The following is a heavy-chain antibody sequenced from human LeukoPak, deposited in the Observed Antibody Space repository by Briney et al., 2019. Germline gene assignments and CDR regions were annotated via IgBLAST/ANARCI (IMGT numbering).Heavy chain of an antibody. Sequence: GGSLRLSCAASGFTFSSYAMHWVRQAPGKGLEWVAVISYDGSNKYYADSVKGRFTISRDNSKNTLYLQMNSLRAEDTAVYYCARVRVSLLWFGELCYWGQGTLVTVSS. CDR1: GFTFSSYA. J-gene: IGHJ4*02. CDR3: ARVRVSLLWFGELCY. D-gene: IGHD3-10*01. CDR2: ISYDGSNK. V-gene: IGHV3-30-3*01.